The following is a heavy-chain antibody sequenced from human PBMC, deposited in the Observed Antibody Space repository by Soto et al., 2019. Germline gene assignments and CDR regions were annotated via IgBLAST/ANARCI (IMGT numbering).Heavy chain of an antibody. D-gene: IGHD3-10*01. J-gene: IGHJ4*02. CDR1: GGTFSSYT. Sequence: QVQLVQSGAEVKKPGSSVKVSCKASGGTFSSYTISWVRQAPGQGLEWMGRIISILGIANYAQKFQGRVTITAVKSTSTAYMELSSLRSEDTAVYYCARRWYGSGSYKTSDYWGQGTLVTVSS. V-gene: IGHV1-69*02. CDR3: ARRWYGSGSYKTSDY. CDR2: IISILGIA.